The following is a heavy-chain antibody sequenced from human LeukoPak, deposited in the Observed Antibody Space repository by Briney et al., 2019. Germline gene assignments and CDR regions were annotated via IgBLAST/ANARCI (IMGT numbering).Heavy chain of an antibody. CDR2: ISGSGDST. CDR1: GFTFSSYA. D-gene: IGHD2-15*01. CDR3: AKLLGYCSGGSCYFENFQH. V-gene: IGHV3-23*01. J-gene: IGHJ1*01. Sequence: GGSLRLSCAASGFTFSSYAMSWVRQAPGKGLEWVSTISGSGDSTYYADSVKGRFNISRDNSKNTLYLQMNSLRAEDTAVYYCAKLLGYCSGGSCYFENFQHWGQGTLVTVSS.